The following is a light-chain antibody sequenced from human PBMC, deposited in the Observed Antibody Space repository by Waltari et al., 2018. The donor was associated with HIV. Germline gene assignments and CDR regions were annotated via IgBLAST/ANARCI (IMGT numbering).Light chain of an antibody. Sequence: QSVLTQPPSASGTPGQRVTISCSGSSSNIGTNYVYWYQQLPGTAPKLLIYRNNQRPSGVPERFSGSKSGTSASRAISGLRSEDEADYYCAAWDDSLSGVVFGGGTKLTVL. CDR1: SSNIGTNY. CDR3: AAWDDSLSGVV. V-gene: IGLV1-47*01. J-gene: IGLJ2*01. CDR2: RNN.